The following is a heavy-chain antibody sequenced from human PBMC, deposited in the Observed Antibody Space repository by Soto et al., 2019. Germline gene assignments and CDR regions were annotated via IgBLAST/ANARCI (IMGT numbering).Heavy chain of an antibody. Sequence: SETLYLTCTVSGGSISSYYWSWIRQPPGKGLEWIGYIYYSGSTNYNPSLKSRVTISVDTSKNQFALKLSSVTAADTAVYYCAREISGDYGMDVWGQGTTVT. D-gene: IGHD7-27*01. CDR1: GGSISSYY. J-gene: IGHJ6*02. CDR2: IYYSGST. V-gene: IGHV4-59*01. CDR3: AREISGDYGMDV.